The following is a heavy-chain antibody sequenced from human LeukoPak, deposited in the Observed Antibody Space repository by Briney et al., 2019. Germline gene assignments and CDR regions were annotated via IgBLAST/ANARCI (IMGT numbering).Heavy chain of an antibody. V-gene: IGHV4-59*01. D-gene: IGHD2-15*01. Sequence: SETLSLTCTVSGGSISSYYWSWIRQPPGKGLDWIGYIYYSGSTNYNPSLKSRVTISVDTSKNQFSLKLSSVTAADTAVYYCARSLVVVAAIPGYWGQGTLVTVSS. CDR3: ARSLVVVAAIPGY. CDR2: IYYSGST. J-gene: IGHJ4*02. CDR1: GGSISSYY.